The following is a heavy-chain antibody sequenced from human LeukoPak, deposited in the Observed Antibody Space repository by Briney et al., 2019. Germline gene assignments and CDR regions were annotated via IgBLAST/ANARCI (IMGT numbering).Heavy chain of an antibody. CDR3: AKGLGSSSWFSFDY. Sequence: GGSLRLSCAASGFTFDDYAMHWVRQAPGKGLEWVSGISWNSGSIGYADSVKGRFTISRDNAKNSLYLQMNSLRAEDMASYYCAKGLGSSSWFSFDYWGQGTLVTVSS. D-gene: IGHD6-13*01. V-gene: IGHV3-9*03. J-gene: IGHJ4*02. CDR2: ISWNSGSI. CDR1: GFTFDDYA.